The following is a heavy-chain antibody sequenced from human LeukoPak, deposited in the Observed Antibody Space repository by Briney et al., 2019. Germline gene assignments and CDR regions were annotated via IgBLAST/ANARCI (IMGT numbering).Heavy chain of an antibody. CDR1: GITFSSHS. J-gene: IGHJ4*02. CDR3: SRVLGYCSGTRCYSYHPDY. Sequence: GGSLRLSCADSGITFSSHSMTWVRQAPGRGLEWVSAISGSGGTTDYADSVKGRFTISRDNSKNTLYLQMNSLRPEDTAVYYCSRVLGYCSGTRCYSYHPDYWGQGTLVTVSS. CDR2: ISGSGGTT. D-gene: IGHD2-15*01. V-gene: IGHV3-23*01.